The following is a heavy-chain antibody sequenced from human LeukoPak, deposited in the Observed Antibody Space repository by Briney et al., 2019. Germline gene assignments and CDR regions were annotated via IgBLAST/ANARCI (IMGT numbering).Heavy chain of an antibody. Sequence: ASVKVSCKASGYIFTSYDINWVRQATGQGLEWMGWMNPNSGNTGYAQKFQGRVTMTRNTSISTAYMELSSLRSEDTAVYYCARGRAAGTVDWFDPWGQGTLVTVSS. V-gene: IGHV1-8*01. CDR3: ARGRAAGTVDWFDP. CDR2: MNPNSGNT. CDR1: GYIFTSYD. D-gene: IGHD6-13*01. J-gene: IGHJ5*02.